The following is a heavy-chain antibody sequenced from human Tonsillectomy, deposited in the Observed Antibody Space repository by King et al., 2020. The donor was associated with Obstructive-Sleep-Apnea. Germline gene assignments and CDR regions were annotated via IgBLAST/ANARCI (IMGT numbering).Heavy chain of an antibody. CDR1: GFTFSDYW. V-gene: IGHV3-7*03. Sequence: VQLVESGENLVQPGGSLRLSCEASGFTFSDYWMSWVRQAPGKGPQWVANIRQDGGEKNYLDSVRGRFTISRDNAKKSLYLQMNSLRAEDTAVYYCVHRGGLASNRPVYFDLWGLGALVTVSS. CDR2: IRQDGGEK. CDR3: VHRGGLASNRPVYFDL. J-gene: IGHJ4*02. D-gene: IGHD1-14*01.